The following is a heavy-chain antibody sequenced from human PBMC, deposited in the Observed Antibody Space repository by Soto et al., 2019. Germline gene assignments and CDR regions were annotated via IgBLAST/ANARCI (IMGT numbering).Heavy chain of an antibody. CDR3: AALCSCGSCYGMDV. D-gene: IGHD2-15*01. CDR2: IYYSGST. Sequence: QVQLQESGPGLVKPSQTLSLTCTVSGGSISSGGYYWSWIRQHPGKGLEWIGYIYYSGSTYYNPSLKSRVTIAVDTSKNQFSLKLSSVTAADTAVYYCAALCSCGSCYGMDVWGQGTTVTVSS. CDR1: GGSISSGGYY. V-gene: IGHV4-31*03. J-gene: IGHJ6*02.